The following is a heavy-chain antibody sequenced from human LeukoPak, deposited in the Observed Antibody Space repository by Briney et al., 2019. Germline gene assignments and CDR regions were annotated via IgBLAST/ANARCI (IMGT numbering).Heavy chain of an antibody. CDR2: IDQSGGRN. D-gene: IGHD6-6*01. CDR3: ARGTARPGIDY. J-gene: IGHJ4*02. Sequence: PGGSLRLSCAASGFTFSRFWMNWVRQAPGRGLEWVANIDQSGGRNNYVDSVKGRFTISRDNAKNSLFLEMSSLRADDTAVYYCARGTARPGIDYWGQGTLVTVSS. V-gene: IGHV3-7*05. CDR1: GFTFSRFW.